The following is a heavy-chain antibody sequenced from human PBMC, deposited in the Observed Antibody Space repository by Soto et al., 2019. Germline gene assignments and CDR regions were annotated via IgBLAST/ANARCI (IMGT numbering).Heavy chain of an antibody. Sequence: SVKVSCTASGYTFTSYDINWVRQATGQGLEWMGRIIPIFGIANYAQKFQGRVTITADKSTSTAYMELSSLRSEDTAVYYCARSFGYCSGGSCYGPVYYMDVWGKGTTVTVSS. CDR3: ARSFGYCSGGSCYGPVYYMDV. CDR2: IIPIFGIA. CDR1: GYTFTSYD. J-gene: IGHJ6*03. V-gene: IGHV1-69*04. D-gene: IGHD2-15*01.